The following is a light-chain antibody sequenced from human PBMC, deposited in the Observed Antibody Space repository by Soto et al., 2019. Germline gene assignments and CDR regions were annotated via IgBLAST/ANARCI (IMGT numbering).Light chain of an antibody. CDR3: QQYNSYSGT. Sequence: EIVLTQSPGTLSLSSGERATLSCRASQSVTSNSLAWYQQRPGQAPRLLIYGTSTRATGIPDRFSGSGSGTDFTLIISRLEPEDFATYYCQQYNSYSGTFGQGTKVEIK. V-gene: IGKV3-20*01. CDR1: QSVTSNS. J-gene: IGKJ1*01. CDR2: GTS.